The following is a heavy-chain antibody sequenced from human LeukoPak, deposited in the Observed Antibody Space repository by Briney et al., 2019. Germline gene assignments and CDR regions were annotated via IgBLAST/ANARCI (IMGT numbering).Heavy chain of an antibody. Sequence: PGGSLRLSCAASGFTFSSYWMSWVRQAPGKGLEWVANIKQDGSEKYYVDSVKGRFTISRDNAKNSLYLQMNSLRAEDTAVYYCARARGPYSSSWPSGFQHWGQGTLVIVSS. J-gene: IGHJ1*01. V-gene: IGHV3-7*01. D-gene: IGHD6-13*01. CDR3: ARARGPYSSSWPSGFQH. CDR1: GFTFSSYW. CDR2: IKQDGSEK.